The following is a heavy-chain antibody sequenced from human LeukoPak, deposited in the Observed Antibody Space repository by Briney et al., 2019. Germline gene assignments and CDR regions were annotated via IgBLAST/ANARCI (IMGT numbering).Heavy chain of an antibody. Sequence: SETLSLTCTVSGGSISSSSYYWGWIRQPPGKGLEGIGCIYYSGSTYYNPSLKSRVTMSVDTSKNQFSLKLSSVTAADTAVYYCATGGRYGEEDWFDPWGQGTLVTVSS. CDR3: ATGGRYGEEDWFDP. J-gene: IGHJ5*02. CDR1: GGSISSSSYY. CDR2: IYYSGST. V-gene: IGHV4-39*07. D-gene: IGHD4-17*01.